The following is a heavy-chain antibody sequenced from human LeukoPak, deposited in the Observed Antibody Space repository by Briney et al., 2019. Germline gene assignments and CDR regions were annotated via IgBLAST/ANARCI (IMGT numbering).Heavy chain of an antibody. V-gene: IGHV1-3*01. CDR3: ARDLVSRSGWYFGFDP. Sequence: GASVKVSCKPAGYTFTTYAMHWVRQAPGQRLEWMGWINAGNGNTKYSQKFQGRVTITRDTSASTAYMELSSLRSEDTAVYYCARDLVSRSGWYFGFDPWGQGTLVTVSS. J-gene: IGHJ5*02. CDR1: GYTFTTYA. D-gene: IGHD6-19*01. CDR2: INAGNGNT.